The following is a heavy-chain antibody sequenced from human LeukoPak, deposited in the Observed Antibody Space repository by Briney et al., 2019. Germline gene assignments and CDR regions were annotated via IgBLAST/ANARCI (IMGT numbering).Heavy chain of an antibody. CDR1: GFTFSSYW. J-gene: IGHJ3*02. D-gene: IGHD6-13*01. CDR2: INSDGSST. V-gene: IGHV3-74*01. Sequence: GGSLRLSCAASGFTFSSYWMHWVRQAPGKGLVWVSRINSDGSSTSYADSVKGRFTISRDNAKNSLYLQMNSLRAEDTAVYYCAGSWSPYDAFDIWGQGTMVTVSS. CDR3: AGSWSPYDAFDI.